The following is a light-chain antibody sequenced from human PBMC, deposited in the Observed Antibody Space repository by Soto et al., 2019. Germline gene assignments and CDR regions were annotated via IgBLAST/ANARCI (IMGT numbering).Light chain of an antibody. V-gene: IGKV1-39*01. J-gene: IGKJ1*01. CDR1: QSVLYSSNNKNY. Sequence: DIVMTQSPDSLAVSLGERATINCKSSQSVLYSSNNKNYLNWYQQKPGKAPKLLIYAASSLQSGVPSRFSGSGSGTDFTLTISSLQPEDFATYYCQQSYSTPPTFGQGTKVDIK. CDR2: AAS. CDR3: QQSYSTPPT.